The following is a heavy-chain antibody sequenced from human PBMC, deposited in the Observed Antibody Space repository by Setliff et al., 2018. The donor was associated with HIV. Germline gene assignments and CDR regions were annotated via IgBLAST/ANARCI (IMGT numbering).Heavy chain of an antibody. V-gene: IGHV1-8*01. J-gene: IGHJ6*03. CDR2: MNPNSGNT. CDR1: EYSFTSYD. Sequence: ASVKVSCKPSEYSFTSYDINWVRQATGQGLEWMGWMNPNSGNTGYAQKFQGRVIMTRDTSITTAYMELSSLRSDDTAVYYCARGAWYTSGWYSSRYMDVWGRGTTVTVSS. CDR3: ARGAWYTSGWYSSRYMDV. D-gene: IGHD6-19*01.